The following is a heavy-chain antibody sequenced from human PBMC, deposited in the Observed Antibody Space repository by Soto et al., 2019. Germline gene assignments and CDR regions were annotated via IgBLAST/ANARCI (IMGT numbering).Heavy chain of an antibody. Sequence: QVHLVQSGAEVKKPGASVKVSCKGSGYAFTTYGITWVRQAPGQGLEWMGWISAHNGNTNYAQKLQGRVTVTRDTSTSTAYMELXSLRXDXTAVYYCARGRYGDYWGQGALVTVSS. CDR3: ARGRYGDY. J-gene: IGHJ4*02. V-gene: IGHV1-18*01. D-gene: IGHD1-1*01. CDR2: ISAHNGNT. CDR1: GYAFTTYG.